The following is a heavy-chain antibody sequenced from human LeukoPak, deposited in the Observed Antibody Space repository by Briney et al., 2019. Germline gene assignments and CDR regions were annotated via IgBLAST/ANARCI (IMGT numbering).Heavy chain of an antibody. CDR1: GFTISSYA. V-gene: IGHV3-23*01. D-gene: IGHD3-10*01. CDR3: AKDRGLWGF. J-gene: IGHJ4*02. CDR2: ISGSGGST. Sequence: AGTLSLSCAASGFTISSYAMSWVRHGPGQGLEWVSAISGSGGSTYYADSVKGRFTISRDNSKNTLYLQMNSLRAEDTAVYYCAKDRGLWGFWGQGTLVTVSS.